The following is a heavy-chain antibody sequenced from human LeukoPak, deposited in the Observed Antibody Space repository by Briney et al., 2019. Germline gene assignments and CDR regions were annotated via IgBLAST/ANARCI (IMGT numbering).Heavy chain of an antibody. Sequence: GGSLRLSCAASGFTFSSYWMNWVRQAPGKRLEWVANIKQDGSEKYYVDSLKGRFTISRDNAKNSLYLQMNSLRVEDTAVYYCVRVDTMVRGVSFFDYWGRGTLVTVSS. CDR1: GFTFSSYW. D-gene: IGHD3-10*01. CDR2: IKQDGSEK. J-gene: IGHJ4*02. V-gene: IGHV3-7*01. CDR3: VRVDTMVRGVSFFDY.